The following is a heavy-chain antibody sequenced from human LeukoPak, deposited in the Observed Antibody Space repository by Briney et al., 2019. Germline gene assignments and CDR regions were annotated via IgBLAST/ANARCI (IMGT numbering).Heavy chain of an antibody. D-gene: IGHD3-3*01. CDR1: GFTFSSYA. J-gene: IGHJ4*02. V-gene: IGHV3-23*01. CDR3: AKGPNYDFWSGYYYYFDY. Sequence: GGSLRLSCAASGFTFSSYAMSWVRQAPGKGLEWVSAISGSGGSTYYADSVKGRLTISRDNSKNTLYLQMNSLRAEDTAVYYCAKGPNYDFWSGYYYYFDYWGQGTLVTVSS. CDR2: ISGSGGST.